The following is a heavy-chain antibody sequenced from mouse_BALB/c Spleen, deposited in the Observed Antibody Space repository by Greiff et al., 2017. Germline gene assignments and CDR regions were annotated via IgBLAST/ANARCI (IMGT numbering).Heavy chain of an antibody. CDR3: TRDSSGPFPY. CDR1: GYTFTSYW. Sequence: QVQLQQSGAELVKPGASVKMSCKASGYTFTSYWMHWVKQRPGQGLEWIGTIDPSDSYTSYNQKFKGKATLTVDTSSSTAYMQLSSLTSEDSAVYYCTRDSSGPFPYWGQGTLVTVSA. V-gene: IGHV1S127*01. J-gene: IGHJ3*01. D-gene: IGHD3-2*01. CDR2: IDPSDSYT.